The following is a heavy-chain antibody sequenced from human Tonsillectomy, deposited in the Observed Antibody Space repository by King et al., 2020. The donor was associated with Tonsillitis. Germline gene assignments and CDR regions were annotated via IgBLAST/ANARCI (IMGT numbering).Heavy chain of an antibody. CDR3: ARATYYYYGMDV. V-gene: IGHV4-59*12. CDR2: IYYSGST. CDR1: GGSISSYY. J-gene: IGHJ6*02. Sequence: VQLQESGPGLVKPSETLSLTCTVSGGSISSYYWSWIRQPPGKGLEWIEYIYYSGSTNYNPSLKSRVTISVDTSKNQFSLKLSSVTAADTAVYYCARATYYYYGMDVWGQGTTVTVSS.